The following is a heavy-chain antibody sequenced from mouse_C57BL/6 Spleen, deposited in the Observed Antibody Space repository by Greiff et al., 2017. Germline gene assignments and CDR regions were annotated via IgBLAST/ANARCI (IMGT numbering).Heavy chain of an antibody. CDR2: IWTGGGT. J-gene: IGHJ4*01. CDR1: GFSLTSYA. CDR3: ARSGDGYYVSYAMDY. V-gene: IGHV2-9-1*01. Sequence: VQRVESGPGLVAPSQSLSITCTVSGFSLTSYAISWVRQPPGKGLEWLGVIWTGGGTNYNSALKSRLSISKDNSKSQVFLKMNSLQTDDTARYYCARSGDGYYVSYAMDYWGQGTSVTVSS. D-gene: IGHD2-3*01.